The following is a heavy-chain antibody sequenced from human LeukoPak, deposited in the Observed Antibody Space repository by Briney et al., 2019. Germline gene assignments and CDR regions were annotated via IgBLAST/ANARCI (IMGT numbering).Heavy chain of an antibody. D-gene: IGHD6-13*01. CDR3: ATDRGSWYSTHDGAFDI. J-gene: IGHJ3*02. Sequence: ASVKVSCKVPGYTLTELSMHWVRQAPGKGLEWMGGFDPEDGETIYAQKFQGRVTMTEDTSTDTAYMELSSLRSEDTAVYYCATDRGSWYSTHDGAFDIWGQGTMVTVSS. CDR2: FDPEDGET. CDR1: GYTLTELS. V-gene: IGHV1-24*01.